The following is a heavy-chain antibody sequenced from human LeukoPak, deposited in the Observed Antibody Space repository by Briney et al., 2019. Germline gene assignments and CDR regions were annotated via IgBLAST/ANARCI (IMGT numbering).Heavy chain of an antibody. CDR2: ISTYNDNT. CDR3: ARQVDTTMALPDY. V-gene: IGHV1-18*01. Sequence: ASVKVSFKASGYTFTTYGVTWVRQAPGQRLEWMGWISTYNDNTNYAQKFQGRVTMTTDTSTSTVYMELRSLTSDDTAIYYCARQVDTTMALPDYWGQGTLVTVSS. D-gene: IGHD5-18*01. J-gene: IGHJ4*02. CDR1: GYTFTTYG.